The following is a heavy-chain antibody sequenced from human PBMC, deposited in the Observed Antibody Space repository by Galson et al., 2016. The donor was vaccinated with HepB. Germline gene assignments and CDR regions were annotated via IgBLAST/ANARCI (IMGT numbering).Heavy chain of an antibody. D-gene: IGHD6-13*01. CDR1: GFTFSSYG. J-gene: IGHJ4*02. CDR3: VISSSWLTLDY. V-gene: IGHV3-30*03. CDR2: ISYDGSNK. Sequence: SLRRSCAGSGFTFSSYGMHWVRQAPGKGLEWVAVISYDGSNKYYVDSVKGRFTISRDNSKNTLYLQMSSLKAEDTALYYCVISSSWLTLDYWGQGTLVTVSS.